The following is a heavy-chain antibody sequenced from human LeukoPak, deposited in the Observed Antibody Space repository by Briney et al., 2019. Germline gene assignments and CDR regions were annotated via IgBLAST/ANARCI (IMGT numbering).Heavy chain of an antibody. Sequence: SETLSLTCTVSGGSISSYYWSWIRQPPGKGLEWIGYIYYSGSTNYNPSLKSRVTISVDTSKNQFSLKLSSVTAADTAVYYCARDRAQYYGSGSYYSRPFDYWGQGTLVTVSS. CDR1: GGSISSYY. CDR3: ARDRAQYYGSGSYYSRPFDY. J-gene: IGHJ4*02. V-gene: IGHV4-59*12. D-gene: IGHD3-10*01. CDR2: IYYSGST.